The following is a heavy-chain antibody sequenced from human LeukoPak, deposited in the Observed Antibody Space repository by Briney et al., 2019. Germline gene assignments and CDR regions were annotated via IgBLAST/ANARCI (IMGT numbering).Heavy chain of an antibody. CDR1: GFTFSSYA. CDR2: INPNSGGT. J-gene: IGHJ4*02. V-gene: IGHV1-2*02. Sequence: GGSLRLSCAASGFTFSSYAMHWVRQAPGQGLEWMGWINPNSGGTNYAQKFQGRVTMTRDTSISTAYMELSRLRSDDTAVYFCSRSSAAAGAVGYWGQGTQVTVSS. CDR3: SRSSAAAGAVGY. D-gene: IGHD6-13*01.